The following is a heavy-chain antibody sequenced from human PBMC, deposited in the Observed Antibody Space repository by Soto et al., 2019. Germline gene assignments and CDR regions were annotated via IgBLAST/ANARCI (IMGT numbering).Heavy chain of an antibody. CDR3: ERRNFGVLTDY. D-gene: IGHD3-3*01. CDR1: GFNFRNFW. J-gene: IGHJ4*02. Sequence: EVQLVESGGDLVQPGGSLRLSCAVSGFNFRNFWMSWVRQAPGKGLEWVANIKQDGSERYYVDSVKGRFTVSRDNTKNSLYLQMNSLRAEDTAMYYCERRNFGVLTDYWGPSTLVTVSS. CDR2: IKQDGSER. V-gene: IGHV3-7*03.